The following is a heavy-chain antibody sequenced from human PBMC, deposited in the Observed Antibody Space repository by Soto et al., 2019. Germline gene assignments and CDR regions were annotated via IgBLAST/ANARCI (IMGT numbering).Heavy chain of an antibody. D-gene: IGHD2-21*01. J-gene: IGHJ4*02. CDR1: GLTVNTNY. CDR3: ARGTIYLDY. CDR2: IYTGDGS. Sequence: EVQLVETGGGLIQPGGSLRLSCAASGLTVNTNYMTWVRQAPGKGLEWVSYIYTGDGSYYADSVKGRFTISVDNSKNTVFLQMNDLRAEDTAVYYCARGTIYLDYWGQGTLVTVSS. V-gene: IGHV3-53*02.